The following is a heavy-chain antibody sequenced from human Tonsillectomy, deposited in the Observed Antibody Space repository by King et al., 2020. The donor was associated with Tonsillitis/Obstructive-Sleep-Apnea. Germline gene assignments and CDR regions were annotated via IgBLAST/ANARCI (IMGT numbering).Heavy chain of an antibody. CDR2: ISSSSSYI. CDR3: ARGDIVIVPSAIGD. Sequence: VQLVESGGGLVKPGGSLRLSCAASGFTSSSFSMNWVRQAPGKGLEWLSSISSSSSYIYYADSVKGRFTISRDNAKNSLYLQMNSLRAEDTAVYYCARGDIVIVPSAIGDWGQGTLVTVSS. J-gene: IGHJ4*02. CDR1: GFTSSSFS. D-gene: IGHD2-2*02. V-gene: IGHV3-21*01.